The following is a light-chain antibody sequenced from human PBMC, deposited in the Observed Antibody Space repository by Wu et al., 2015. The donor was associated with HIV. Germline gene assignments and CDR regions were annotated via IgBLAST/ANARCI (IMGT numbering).Light chain of an antibody. V-gene: IGKV3-20*01. J-gene: IGKJ1*01. CDR3: QQYGSSPGT. CDR2: GAS. Sequence: EIVLTQSPGTLSLSPGERATLSCRASQTVSSNYLAWYQQKPGQAPRLLIYGASRRATGIPDRFSGSGSATDFTLTISRLEPEDFAVYYCQQYGSSPGTFGQGTKVEIK. CDR1: QTVSSNY.